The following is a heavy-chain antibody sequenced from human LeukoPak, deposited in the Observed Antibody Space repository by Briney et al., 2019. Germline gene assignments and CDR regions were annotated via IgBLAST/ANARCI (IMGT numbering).Heavy chain of an antibody. CDR3: ACISIFG. V-gene: IGHV3-74*01. D-gene: IGHD3-3*01. J-gene: IGHJ4*02. CDR2: INSDGSIT. CDR1: GFTFSSYW. Sequence: PGGSLRLSCVASGFTFSSYWMHWVRQTPGKGLVWVSRINSDGSITTYADSVKGRFTISRDNAKNTLYLQMNSLRAEDTAVYYCACISIFGGGPGTLVTVSS.